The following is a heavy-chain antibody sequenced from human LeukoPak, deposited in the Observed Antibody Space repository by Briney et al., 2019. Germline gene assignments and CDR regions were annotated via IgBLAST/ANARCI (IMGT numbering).Heavy chain of an antibody. D-gene: IGHD3-9*01. CDR1: GGSISSYY. Sequence: SETLSLTCTVSGGSISSYYWSWIRQPPGKGLEWIGYIYYSGSTNYNPSLKSRVTISVDTSKNQFSLKLSSVTAADTAVYYCARDGHYDILTGYYQIDAFDIWGQGTMVTVSS. J-gene: IGHJ3*02. CDR2: IYYSGST. V-gene: IGHV4-59*12. CDR3: ARDGHYDILTGYYQIDAFDI.